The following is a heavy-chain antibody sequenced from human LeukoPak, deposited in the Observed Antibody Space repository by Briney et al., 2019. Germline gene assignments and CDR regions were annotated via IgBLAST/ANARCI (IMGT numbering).Heavy chain of an antibody. CDR1: GGSVSSGRYY. D-gene: IGHD2-15*01. CDR2: IFYSVST. J-gene: IGHJ4*02. CDR3: ARAVAGGTMFDF. Sequence: SETLSLKCTVSGGSVSSGRYYWSGIRQHPEKGLEWSVYIFYSVSTYYHPSLEGRVLISVDKSAQFSLHLSSVTAADTAVYYCARAVAGGTMFDFWGQGTLVTVSS. V-gene: IGHV4-31*03.